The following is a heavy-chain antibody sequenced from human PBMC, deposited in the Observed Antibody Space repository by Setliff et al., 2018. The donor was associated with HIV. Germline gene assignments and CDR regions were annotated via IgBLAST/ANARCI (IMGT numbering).Heavy chain of an antibody. J-gene: IGHJ6*03. V-gene: IGHV4-59*01. CDR1: GGSISSYY. CDR2: IYYSGST. Sequence: PSETLSLTCTVSGGSISSYYWSWIRQPPGKGLEWIGYIYYSGSTNYNPSLKSRVTISVDTSKNQFSLKLSSVTAADTAVYYCARGSRGYSYACYYYYMDVWGKGTTVTVSS. CDR3: ARGSRGYSYACYYYYMDV. D-gene: IGHD5-18*01.